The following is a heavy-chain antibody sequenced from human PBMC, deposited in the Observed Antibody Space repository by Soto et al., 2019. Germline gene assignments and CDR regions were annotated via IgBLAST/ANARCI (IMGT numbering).Heavy chain of an antibody. V-gene: IGHV4-59*01. J-gene: IGHJ5*02. D-gene: IGHD6-19*01. CDR1: GGSISSYY. CDR3: ARDLGGWYWFDP. CDR2: IYSSGST. Sequence: QVQLQESGPRLVKPSETLSLTCTVSGGSISSYYWNWIRQPPGKGLQWIGYIYSSGSTMYNPSLKSRVXRXVXXSENQFSRQLSSVPAADTAVYYCARDLGGWYWFDPWGQGTLVTVSS.